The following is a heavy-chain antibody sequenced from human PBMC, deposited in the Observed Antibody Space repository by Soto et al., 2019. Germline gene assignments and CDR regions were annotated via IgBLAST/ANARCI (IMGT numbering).Heavy chain of an antibody. D-gene: IGHD2-15*01. V-gene: IGHV1-8*01. J-gene: IGHJ4*02. CDR3: ARGPPTSCSGGNCYSHYFDY. Sequence: QVQLVQSGAEVKKPGASVKVSCKASGYTFTSYDINWVRQATGQGLEWMGWMNPNSGNTGYAQKFQGRVTMTTDTSTNIAYMELRSLRSDDTAIYYCARGPPTSCSGGNCYSHYFDYWGQGTLVTVSS. CDR2: MNPNSGNT. CDR1: GYTFTSYD.